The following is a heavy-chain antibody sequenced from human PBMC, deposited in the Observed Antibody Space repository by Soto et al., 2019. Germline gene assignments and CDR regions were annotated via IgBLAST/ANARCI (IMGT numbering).Heavy chain of an antibody. CDR2: ISYDGSNK. Sequence: GGSLRLSCAASGFTFSSYGMHWVRQAPGKGLEWVAVISYDGSNKYYADSVKGRFTISRDNSKNTLYLQMNSLRAEDTAVYYCAKPHVDCGGDCYVAGGNYYYYGMDVWGQGTTVTVSS. D-gene: IGHD2-21*02. J-gene: IGHJ6*02. CDR1: GFTFSSYG. V-gene: IGHV3-30*18. CDR3: AKPHVDCGGDCYVAGGNYYYYGMDV.